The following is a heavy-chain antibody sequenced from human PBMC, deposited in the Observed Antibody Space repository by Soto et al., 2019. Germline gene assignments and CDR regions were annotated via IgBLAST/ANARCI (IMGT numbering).Heavy chain of an antibody. Sequence: QVQLVESGGGVVQPGRSLRLSCAASGFTFSSYGMHWVRQAPGKGLEWVAVIWYDGSNKYYADSVKGRFTISRDNSKNTLYRQMNRLRAEDTAVYYCARDLGSIFDPWGQGTLVTVSS. CDR3: ARDLGSIFDP. CDR1: GFTFSSYG. CDR2: IWYDGSNK. D-gene: IGHD2-21*01. J-gene: IGHJ5*02. V-gene: IGHV3-33*01.